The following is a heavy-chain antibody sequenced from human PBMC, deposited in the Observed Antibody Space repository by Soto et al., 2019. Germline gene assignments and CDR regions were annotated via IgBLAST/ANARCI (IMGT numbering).Heavy chain of an antibody. V-gene: IGHV1-3*01. Sequence: ASVKVSCKASGYTFTSYAMHWVRQAPGQRFEWKGWINAGDGNTKYSQKFQGRVTITRDTSASTAYMELSSLRSEDTAVYYCARSIVVVTALDYWGQGTLVTVPQ. CDR1: GYTFTSYA. J-gene: IGHJ4*02. D-gene: IGHD2-21*02. CDR3: ARSIVVVTALDY. CDR2: INAGDGNT.